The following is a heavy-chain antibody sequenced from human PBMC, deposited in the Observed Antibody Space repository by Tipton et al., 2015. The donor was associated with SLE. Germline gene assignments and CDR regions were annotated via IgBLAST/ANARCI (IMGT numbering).Heavy chain of an antibody. CDR3: AFRNRQQQNDY. V-gene: IGHV3-9*01. D-gene: IGHD6-13*01. J-gene: IGHJ4*02. CDR2: ISWNSGSI. Sequence: SLRLSCAASGFTFDDYAMHWVRPAPGKGLEWVSGISWNSGSIGYADSVKGRFTISRDNAKNSLYLQMNSLRAEDTALYYCAFRNRQQQNDYGGQGTLVTVSS. CDR1: GFTFDDYA.